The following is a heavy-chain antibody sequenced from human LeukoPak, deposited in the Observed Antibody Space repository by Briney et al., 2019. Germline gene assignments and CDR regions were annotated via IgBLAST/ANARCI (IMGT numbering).Heavy chain of an antibody. J-gene: IGHJ6*03. D-gene: IGHD1-14*01. CDR1: GYTFTSYD. CDR2: MSPNSGNT. V-gene: IGHV1-8*01. Sequence: ASVKVSCKASGYTFTSYDINWVRQAPGQGLEWMGLMSPNSGNTVYAQKFQGRVTMTRNTSISAAYMELSSLRSEDTAVHYCARGGTTSVFYYYMDVWGKGTTVTVSS. CDR3: ARGGTTSVFYYYMDV.